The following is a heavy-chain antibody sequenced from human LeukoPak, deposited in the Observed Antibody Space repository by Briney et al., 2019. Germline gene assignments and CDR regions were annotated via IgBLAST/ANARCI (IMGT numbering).Heavy chain of an antibody. CDR3: AKARITMVRGVHTSDY. CDR1: GFTFSSDA. CDR2: ISGSGGST. J-gene: IGHJ4*02. D-gene: IGHD3-10*01. Sequence: GGSLRLSCAASGFTFSSDAMRWVRQAPGKGLEWVSAISGSGGSTYYADSVKGRFTISRDNSKNTLYLQMNSLRAEDTAVYYCAKARITMVRGVHTSDYWGQGTLVTVSS. V-gene: IGHV3-23*01.